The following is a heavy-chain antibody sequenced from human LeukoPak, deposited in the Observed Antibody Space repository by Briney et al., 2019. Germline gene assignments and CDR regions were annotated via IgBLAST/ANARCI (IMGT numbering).Heavy chain of an antibody. V-gene: IGHV3-23*01. Sequence: GGSLRLSCAASGFTFSTYAMSWARQAPGKGLDWVSTISGSGGSTYYADSVKGRLTISRDNSKNTLYLQMNSLRAEDTAVYYCARDEVAYLYGSGPHWYFDLWGRGTLVTVSS. CDR2: ISGSGGST. D-gene: IGHD3-10*01. J-gene: IGHJ2*01. CDR3: ARDEVAYLYGSGPHWYFDL. CDR1: GFTFSTYA.